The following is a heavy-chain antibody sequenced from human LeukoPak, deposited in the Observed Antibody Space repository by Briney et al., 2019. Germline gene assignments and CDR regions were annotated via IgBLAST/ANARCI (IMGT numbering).Heavy chain of an antibody. V-gene: IGHV3-7*01. Sequence: GGSLTLSCAASGFIFNNYFMRWVRQAPGRGLEWVASIKHDGSEKYYVDSVRGRFTISRDNTMNSLYLKMSSLRAEDTAVYYCATDRGWRTSGYYLYYFEYWGQGTLVTFSS. J-gene: IGHJ4*02. CDR2: IKHDGSEK. D-gene: IGHD3-3*01. CDR3: ATDRGWRTSGYYLYYFEY. CDR1: GFIFNNYF.